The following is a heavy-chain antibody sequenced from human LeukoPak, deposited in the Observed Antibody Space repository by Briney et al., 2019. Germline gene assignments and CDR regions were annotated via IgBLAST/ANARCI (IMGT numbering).Heavy chain of an antibody. J-gene: IGHJ3*02. CDR1: GFTFINYG. CDR3: ARDGRAVNPFNAFDI. D-gene: IGHD4-17*01. V-gene: IGHV3-33*01. Sequence: GGSLRLSCAASGFTFINYGIHWARQAPGKGLEWVAVIWYDGTDKYYADSVKGRFTISRDNSKNTLYLQMNSLRGEDTAVYYCARDGRAVNPFNAFDIWGQGTVVTVSS. CDR2: IWYDGTDK.